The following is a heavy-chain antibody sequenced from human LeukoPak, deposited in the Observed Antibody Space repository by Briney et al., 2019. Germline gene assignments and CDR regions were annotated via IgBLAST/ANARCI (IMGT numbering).Heavy chain of an antibody. CDR3: ARVRVSVRNQAGAFDI. CDR2: INAGNGNT. CDR1: GYTFTSYA. V-gene: IGHV1-3*01. D-gene: IGHD3-10*01. J-gene: IGHJ3*02. Sequence: ASVKVSCKASGYTFTSYAMHWVRQAPGQRLEWMGWINAGNGNTKYSQKFQGRVTITRDTSASTAYMELSSLRSEDTAVYYCARVRVSVRNQAGAFDIWGQGTMVTVSS.